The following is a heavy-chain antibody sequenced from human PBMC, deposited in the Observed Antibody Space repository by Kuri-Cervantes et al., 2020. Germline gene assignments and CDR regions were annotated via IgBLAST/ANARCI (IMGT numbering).Heavy chain of an antibody. CDR2: ISSSSSTI. V-gene: IGHV3-48*02. Sequence: GESLKISCAASGFTFSSYAMSWVRQAPGKGLEWVSYISSSSSTIYYADSVKGRFTISRDNAKNSLYVQMNSLRDEDTAVYYCARDRGVGWFDPWGQGTLVTVSS. CDR3: ARDRGVGWFDP. J-gene: IGHJ5*02. D-gene: IGHD1-26*01. CDR1: GFTFSSYA.